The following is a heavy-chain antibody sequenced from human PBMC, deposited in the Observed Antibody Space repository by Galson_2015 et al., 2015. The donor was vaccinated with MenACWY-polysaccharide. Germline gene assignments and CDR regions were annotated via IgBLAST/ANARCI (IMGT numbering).Heavy chain of an antibody. J-gene: IGHJ4*02. D-gene: IGHD4-11*01. CDR3: ARGVYSLDS. CDR2: INEDEREK. CDR1: RSTFSSYW. V-gene: IGHV3-7*01. Sequence: SLRLSCAASRSTFSSYWMTWVRQAPGKGLEWVANINEDEREKYHLDSVKGRFTISRDDAKNSLYLQMNSLRAEDTAVYYCARGVYSLDSWGQGTLVTVSS.